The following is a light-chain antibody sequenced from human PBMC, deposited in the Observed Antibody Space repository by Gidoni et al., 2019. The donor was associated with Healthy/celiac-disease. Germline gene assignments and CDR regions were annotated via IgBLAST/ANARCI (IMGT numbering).Light chain of an antibody. J-gene: IGKJ4*02. CDR2: DAS. V-gene: IGKV3-11*01. CDR3: QQRSNWPPDT. CDR1: QSVSSY. Sequence: EIVLTQSPPTLSLSPGASATLSCRPSQSVSSYLAWYQQKPGQDPRLLIYDASNRATGIPARFSGSGSGTDFTLTISSLEPEDFAVYYCQQRSNWPPDTFGGGTKVEIK.